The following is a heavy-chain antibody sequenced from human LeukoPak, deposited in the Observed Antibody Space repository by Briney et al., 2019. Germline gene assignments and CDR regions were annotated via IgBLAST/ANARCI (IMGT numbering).Heavy chain of an antibody. Sequence: AGGSLRLSCAASGFTFSSYSMNWVRQAPGKGLEWVSYISSSSSTIYYADSVKGRFTISRDNAKNSLYLQMNSLRAEDTAVYYCARDKTYYDSSGYFFGGPDVWGKGTTVTISS. V-gene: IGHV3-48*04. CDR3: ARDKTYYDSSGYFFGGPDV. CDR2: ISSSSSTI. D-gene: IGHD3-22*01. CDR1: GFTFSSYS. J-gene: IGHJ6*04.